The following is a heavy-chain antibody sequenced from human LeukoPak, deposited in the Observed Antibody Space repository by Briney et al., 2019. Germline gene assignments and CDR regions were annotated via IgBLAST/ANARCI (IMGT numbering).Heavy chain of an antibody. Sequence: SETLSLTCTVSGGSISSSSYYWGWIRQPPGKGLEWIGSIYYSGSTYYNPSLKSRVTISVDTSKNQFSLKLSSVTAADTAVYYCARIAAADIANYHYYYMDVWGKGTTVTVSS. CDR1: GGSISSSSYY. CDR3: ARIAAADIANYHYYYMDV. D-gene: IGHD6-13*01. J-gene: IGHJ6*03. V-gene: IGHV4-39*07. CDR2: IYYSGST.